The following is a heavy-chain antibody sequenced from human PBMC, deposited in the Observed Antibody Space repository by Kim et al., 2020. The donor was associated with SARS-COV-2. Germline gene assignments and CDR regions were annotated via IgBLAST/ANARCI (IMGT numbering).Heavy chain of an antibody. CDR1: GFTSSGYW. CDR3: VRARYYGNCFGR. Sequence: GGSLRLSCAASGFTSSGYWMHWVRQAPGKGLMWVSRIDGGGTATAYADAVEGRFTISRDNAKDTLYLQMNSLRDEDTAIYYCVRARYYGNCFGRWGQGTLVTVSS. V-gene: IGHV3-74*01. D-gene: IGHD3-16*01. J-gene: IGHJ4*02. CDR2: IDGGGTAT.